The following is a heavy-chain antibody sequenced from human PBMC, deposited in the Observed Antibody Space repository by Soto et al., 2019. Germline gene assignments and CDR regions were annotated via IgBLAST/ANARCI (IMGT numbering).Heavy chain of an antibody. CDR3: ARVVKFEAAAVESFDY. CDR1: GGSISSYY. J-gene: IGHJ4*02. Sequence: SETLSLTCTVSGGSISSYYWSWIRQPPGKGLEWIGYIYYSGSTNYNPSLKSRVTISVDTSKNQFSLKLSSVTAADTAVYYCARVVKFEAAAVESFDYWGQGTLVTVSS. V-gene: IGHV4-59*01. D-gene: IGHD6-13*01. CDR2: IYYSGST.